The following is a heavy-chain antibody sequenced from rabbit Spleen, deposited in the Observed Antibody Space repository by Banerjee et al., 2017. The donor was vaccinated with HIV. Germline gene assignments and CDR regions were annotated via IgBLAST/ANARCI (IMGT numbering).Heavy chain of an antibody. D-gene: IGHD6-1*01. Sequence: QSLEESGGGLVQPEGSLTLTCTASGFSFSSRYYMCWVRQAPGKGLEWIGCIYGGSGSAYYASWAKGRFTISKTSSTTATLQMTSLTAADTATYFCAREEWYYGTPYGMDLWGPGTLVTVS. CDR1: GFSFSSRYY. V-gene: IGHV1S40*01. CDR3: AREEWYYGTPYGMDL. J-gene: IGHJ6*01. CDR2: IYGGSGSA.